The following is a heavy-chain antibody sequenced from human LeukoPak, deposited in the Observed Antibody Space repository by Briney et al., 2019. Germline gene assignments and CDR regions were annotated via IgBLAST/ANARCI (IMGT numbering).Heavy chain of an antibody. Sequence: SETLSLTCTVSGGSISSGNFYWSWIRQPAGKGLEWIGRIYTSGSTNYNPSLKSRVTISVDTSKNQFSLKLSSVTAADTAVYYCARGYYYGSGSYYRPSGYYFDYWGQGTLVTVSS. CDR2: IYTSGST. CDR1: GGSISSGNFY. J-gene: IGHJ4*02. CDR3: ARGYYYGSGSYYRPSGYYFDY. V-gene: IGHV4-61*02. D-gene: IGHD3-10*01.